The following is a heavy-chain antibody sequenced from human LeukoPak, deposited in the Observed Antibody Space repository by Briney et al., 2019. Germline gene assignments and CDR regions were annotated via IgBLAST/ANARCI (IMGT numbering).Heavy chain of an antibody. D-gene: IGHD3-3*01. Sequence: GGSLRLSCAASGFSFSNYSMNWVRQAPGKGPEWVSYISSSSSTIYYADSMKGRFTISRDNAKNSLYLQMNSLRAEDTAVYYCARGQYYDFWSGSQENAFDIWGQGTMVTVSS. CDR1: GFSFSNYS. CDR3: ARGQYYDFWSGSQENAFDI. V-gene: IGHV3-48*01. J-gene: IGHJ3*02. CDR2: ISSSSSTI.